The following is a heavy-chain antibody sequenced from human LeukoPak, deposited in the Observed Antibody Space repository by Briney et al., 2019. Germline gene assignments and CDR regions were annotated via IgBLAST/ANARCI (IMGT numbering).Heavy chain of an antibody. Sequence: GGALRLSCAASGFTFSSYWVSWVRRAPGKGLEWVANIKQDGGGKYDVDCVKGRFTISRDNAKNSLYLQMNSLRAEDTAVYYCARDKASDYGDSIFDSWGQGTLVTVSS. CDR1: GFTFSSYW. J-gene: IGHJ4*02. V-gene: IGHV3-7*01. CDR3: ARDKASDYGDSIFDS. D-gene: IGHD4-17*01. CDR2: IKQDGGGK.